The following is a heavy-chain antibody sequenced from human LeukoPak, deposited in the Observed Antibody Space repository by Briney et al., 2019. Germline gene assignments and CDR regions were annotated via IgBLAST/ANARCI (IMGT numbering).Heavy chain of an antibody. J-gene: IGHJ5*02. D-gene: IGHD2-2*01. Sequence: SETLSLTCAVYGGSFSGYYWSWIRQPPGKGLEWIGEINHSGSTNYNPSLKSRVTISVDTSKNQFSLKLSSVTAADTAVYYCARGRYCSSTSCYWGKNWFDPWGQGTLVTVSS. CDR3: ARGRYCSSTSCYWGKNWFDP. CDR1: GGSFSGYY. CDR2: INHSGST. V-gene: IGHV4-34*01.